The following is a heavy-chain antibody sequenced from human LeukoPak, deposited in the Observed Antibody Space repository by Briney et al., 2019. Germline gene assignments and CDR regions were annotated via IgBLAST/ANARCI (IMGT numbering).Heavy chain of an antibody. CDR3: ARHWVGGYCSSTSCYTGLYY. D-gene: IGHD2-2*02. CDR1: GYSFTNYW. CDR2: IYPGDSDT. J-gene: IGHJ4*02. Sequence: GESLQISCEGSGYSFTNYWIGWVRQMPGKGLEWMGIIYPGDSDTRYSPSFQGQVTISADKSISTAYLQWSSLKASDTAMYYCARHWVGGYCSSTSCYTGLYYWGQGTLVTVSS. V-gene: IGHV5-51*01.